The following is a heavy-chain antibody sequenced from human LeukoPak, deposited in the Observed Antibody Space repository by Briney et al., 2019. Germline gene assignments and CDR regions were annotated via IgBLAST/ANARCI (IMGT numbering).Heavy chain of an antibody. Sequence: SETLSLTCTVSGGSVSSGSYYWSWIRQPPGKGLEWIGYIYYSGSTNYNPSFKSRITISVDASRNQFSLQLSSVTAADTAVYYCARIHRYCSGGACYVLDNWGQGTLVAVSS. CDR3: ARIHRYCSGGACYVLDN. CDR1: GGSVSSGSYY. J-gene: IGHJ4*02. CDR2: IYYSGST. V-gene: IGHV4-61*01. D-gene: IGHD2-15*01.